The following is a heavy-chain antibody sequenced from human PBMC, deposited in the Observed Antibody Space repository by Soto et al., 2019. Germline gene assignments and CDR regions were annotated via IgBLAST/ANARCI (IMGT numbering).Heavy chain of an antibody. V-gene: IGHV5-51*01. Sequence: GESLKISCKGSGYTFTSYWIAWVRQMPGKGLEWMGIIYPGDSDSRYSPSFQGQVTISADKSISTAYLQWSSLKASDTAMYYCARVLELGYCSGTNCRGWFDPWGQGTLLTVSS. J-gene: IGHJ5*02. D-gene: IGHD2-2*01. CDR3: ARVLELGYCSGTNCRGWFDP. CDR1: GYTFTSYW. CDR2: IYPGDSDS.